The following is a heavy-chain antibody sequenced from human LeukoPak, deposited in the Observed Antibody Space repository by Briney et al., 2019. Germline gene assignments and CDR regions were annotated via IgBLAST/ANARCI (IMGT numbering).Heavy chain of an antibody. CDR1: GGSISSYY. Sequence: SETLSLTCTVSGGSISSYYWSWIRQPPGKGLEWIGYIYYSGSTNYNPSLKSRVTISVDTSKNQFSLKLSSVTAADTAVYYCARDQTDRLDYWGQGTLVTVSS. J-gene: IGHJ4*02. CDR3: ARDQTDRLDY. V-gene: IGHV4-59*12. CDR2: IYYSGST.